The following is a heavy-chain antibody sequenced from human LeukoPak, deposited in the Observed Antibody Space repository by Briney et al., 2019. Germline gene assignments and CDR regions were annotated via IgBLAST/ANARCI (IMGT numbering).Heavy chain of an antibody. Sequence: GASVTVSCKASGGTFSSYAISWVRQAPGQGLEWMGGIIPIFGTANYAQKFQGRVTITADESTSTAYMELSSLRSEDTAVYYCATRPNTYYYGSGSSHYFDYWGQGTLVTVSS. CDR2: IIPIFGTA. D-gene: IGHD3-10*01. J-gene: IGHJ4*02. V-gene: IGHV1-69*13. CDR3: ATRPNTYYYGSGSSHYFDY. CDR1: GGTFSSYA.